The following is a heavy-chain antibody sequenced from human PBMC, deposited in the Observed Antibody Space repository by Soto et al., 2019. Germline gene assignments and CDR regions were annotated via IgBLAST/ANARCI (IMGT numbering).Heavy chain of an antibody. CDR2: IWYDGSNK. J-gene: IGHJ4*02. D-gene: IGHD1-26*01. Sequence: QVQLVESGGGVVQPGRSLRLSCAASGFTFSTYGIHWVRQAPGKGLEWVAVIWYDGSNKYYADSVTGRFTIYRDNSKSTLYLQMNSLRAEDTAVYYCARDRLLGNSFDYWGQGSLVTVSS. CDR1: GFTFSTYG. V-gene: IGHV3-33*01. CDR3: ARDRLLGNSFDY.